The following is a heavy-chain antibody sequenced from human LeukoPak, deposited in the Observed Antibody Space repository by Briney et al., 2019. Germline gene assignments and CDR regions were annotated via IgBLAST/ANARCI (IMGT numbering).Heavy chain of an antibody. CDR3: AKVSPTGRAFDC. Sequence: GGSLRLSCAASGFTVSINYMSWVRQAPGEGLEWVSFIYTTGKTYYADSVKGRFSISRDNSKNTVYLQMNSLRAEDTAVYYCAKVSPTGRAFDCWGQGTLVTVSS. D-gene: IGHD1-1*01. CDR1: GFTVSINY. J-gene: IGHJ4*02. CDR2: IYTTGKT. V-gene: IGHV3-53*01.